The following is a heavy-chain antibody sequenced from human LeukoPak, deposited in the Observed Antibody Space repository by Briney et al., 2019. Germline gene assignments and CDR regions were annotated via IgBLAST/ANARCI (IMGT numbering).Heavy chain of an antibody. CDR3: ARVPDDYVWGSYRYSGYGMDV. V-gene: IGHV3-66*01. D-gene: IGHD3-16*02. J-gene: IGHJ6*02. CDR2: IYSGGST. CDR1: GFTVSSNY. Sequence: PGGSLRLSCAASGFTVSSNYMSWVRQAPGKGLEWVSVIYSGGSTYYADSVKGRFTISRDNSKNTLYLQMNSLRAEDTAVYYCARVPDDYVWGSYRYSGYGMDVWGQGTTVTVSS.